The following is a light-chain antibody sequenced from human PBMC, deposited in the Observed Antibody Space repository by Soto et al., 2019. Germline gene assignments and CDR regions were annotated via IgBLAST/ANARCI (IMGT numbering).Light chain of an antibody. CDR1: QRISSY. V-gene: IGKV1-39*01. CDR3: QQSYSTPLT. CDR2: AAS. J-gene: IGKJ4*01. Sequence: DIQMTQSPSSLSASVGDRVTITCRASQRISSYLNWYQQKPGKAPKLLIYAASSLQSGVPSRFSGSGSGTDFTLTIGSLQPEDFATYYCQQSYSTPLTCGGGTKVEIK.